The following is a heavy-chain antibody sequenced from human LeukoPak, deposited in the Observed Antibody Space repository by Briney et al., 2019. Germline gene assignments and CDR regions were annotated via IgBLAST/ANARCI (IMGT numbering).Heavy chain of an antibody. CDR3: ARDQGGGSSWYDY. Sequence: PSETLSLTCTVSGASISTYYWSWIRQPPGKGLEWIGYMYNSGSTNYNPSLKSRVTISADTSKNQFSLRLSSVTAADTAVYYCARDQGGGSSWYDYWGQGILVTVSS. CDR2: MYNSGST. CDR1: GASISTYY. V-gene: IGHV4-59*01. J-gene: IGHJ4*02. D-gene: IGHD6-13*01.